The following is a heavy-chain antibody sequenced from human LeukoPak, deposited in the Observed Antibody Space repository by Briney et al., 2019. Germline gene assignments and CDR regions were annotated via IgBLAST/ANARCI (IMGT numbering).Heavy chain of an antibody. CDR3: ARERERVACSGDGCYSYHAMDV. CDR1: GYTFNTYA. CDR2: ITAYNGHT. V-gene: IGHV1-18*01. D-gene: IGHD2-15*01. J-gene: IGHJ6*02. Sequence: ASVKVSCKASGYTFNTYAITWVRQAAGQGLEWMGWITAYNGHTNYAQNLQGRVTMTTDTSTNTAYMELRSLRPDDTAVYYCARERERVACSGDGCYSYHAMDVWGRGTTVTVSS.